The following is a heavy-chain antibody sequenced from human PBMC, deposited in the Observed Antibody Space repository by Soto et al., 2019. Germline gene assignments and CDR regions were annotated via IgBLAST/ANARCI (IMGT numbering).Heavy chain of an antibody. Sequence: GGALRLFCTASGFTVNHYAMSWVRQAPGKGLEWVSAVSGRGGSTKYADSVKGRFIISRDNSNSTLYLQMDSLRGEDTAVYYCAKDSTVTTYLYSYYYGFDVWGHGTTVPVSP. CDR3: AKDSTVTTYLYSYYYGFDV. V-gene: IGHV3-23*01. CDR2: VSGRGGST. D-gene: IGHD4-17*01. CDR1: GFTVNHYA. J-gene: IGHJ6*01.